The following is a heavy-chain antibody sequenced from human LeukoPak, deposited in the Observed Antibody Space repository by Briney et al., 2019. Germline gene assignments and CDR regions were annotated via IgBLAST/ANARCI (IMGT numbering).Heavy chain of an antibody. J-gene: IGHJ4*02. CDR3: ARGTSSGWGPRFDY. D-gene: IGHD6-19*01. CDR1: GGSISTYF. Sequence: SETLSLTCTVSGGSISTYFWTWVRQPPGKGLEWIGYISDSGSNNYTPSLNSRVTMSVDTSKNQFSLKLSSVPAADTAVYYCARGTSSGWGPRFDYWGQGTLVTVSS. CDR2: ISDSGSN. V-gene: IGHV4-59*12.